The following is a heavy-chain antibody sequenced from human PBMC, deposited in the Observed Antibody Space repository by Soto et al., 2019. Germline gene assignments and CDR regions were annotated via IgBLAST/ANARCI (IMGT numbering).Heavy chain of an antibody. CDR2: IYYSGST. Sequence: SETLSRTCTVSGGSISSYCWSWIRQPPGKGLEWIGYIYYSGSTNYNPSLKSRVTISVDTSKNQFSLKLSSVTAADTAVYYCARSLNYYDSSGLTSQHWGQGTLVTVSS. CDR3: ARSLNYYDSSGLTSQH. D-gene: IGHD3-22*01. CDR1: GGSISSYC. V-gene: IGHV4-59*12. J-gene: IGHJ1*01.